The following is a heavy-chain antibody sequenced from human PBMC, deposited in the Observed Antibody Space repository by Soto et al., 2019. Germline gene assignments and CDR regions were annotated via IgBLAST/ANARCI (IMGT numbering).Heavy chain of an antibody. CDR2: INPSGGST. V-gene: IGHV1-46*01. J-gene: IGHJ3*02. CDR1: GYTFTNYY. Sequence: GASVKVSCKASGYTFTNYYMHWARQAPGQGLEWMGIINPSGGSTSYAQKFQGRVTMTRDTSTSTVYMELSSLRSEDTAVYYCATIDTYYYDSSNYYNDAFDIWGQGTMVTVS. D-gene: IGHD3-22*01. CDR3: ATIDTYYYDSSNYYNDAFDI.